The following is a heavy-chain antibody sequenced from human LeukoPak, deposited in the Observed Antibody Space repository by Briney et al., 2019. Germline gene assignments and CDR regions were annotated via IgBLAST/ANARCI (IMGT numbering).Heavy chain of an antibody. CDR3: ARDEVSQRGTMIVVAQGN. V-gene: IGHV1-69*05. CDR1: GGTFSSYA. J-gene: IGHJ4*02. Sequence: ASVKVSCKASGGTFSSYAISWVRQAPGQGLEWMGRIIPIFGTANYAQKFQGRVTITTDESTSTAYMELSSLRSEDTAVYYCARDEVSQRGTMIVVAQGNWGQGTLVTVSS. CDR2: IIPIFGTA. D-gene: IGHD3-22*01.